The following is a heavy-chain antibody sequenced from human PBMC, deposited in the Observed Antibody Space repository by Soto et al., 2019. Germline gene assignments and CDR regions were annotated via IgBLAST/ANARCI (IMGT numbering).Heavy chain of an antibody. Sequence: GESLKISCQGSGYRFSTFWIGWVRQMPGKGLEWVAIIYPDQSRAMYSPAFQGQVTISVDKSISTAYLQWNSLKASDTAIYYCARQHYDLLTGQRYHLDFWGPGTLVTVSS. D-gene: IGHD3-9*01. J-gene: IGHJ4*02. CDR1: GYRFSTFW. CDR2: IYPDQSRA. CDR3: ARQHYDLLTGQRYHLDF. V-gene: IGHV5-51*01.